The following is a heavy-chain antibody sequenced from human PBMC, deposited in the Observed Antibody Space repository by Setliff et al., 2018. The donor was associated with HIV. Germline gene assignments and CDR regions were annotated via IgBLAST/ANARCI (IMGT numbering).Heavy chain of an antibody. Sequence: ASVNVSCKASGYSFTSYGLSWVRQAPGQGLEWMGSITTYNGGTNYAQKFQGRVTMTTDTSTSTAYMELRSLRSDDTAVYYCTRGGYSGAFLDAFDIWGQGTMVTVSS. V-gene: IGHV1-18*01. D-gene: IGHD1-26*01. CDR1: GYSFTSYG. CDR3: TRGGYSGAFLDAFDI. J-gene: IGHJ3*02. CDR2: ITTYNGGT.